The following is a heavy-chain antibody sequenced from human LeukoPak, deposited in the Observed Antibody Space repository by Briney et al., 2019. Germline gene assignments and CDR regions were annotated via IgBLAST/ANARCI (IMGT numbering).Heavy chain of an antibody. Sequence: PWGSLRLSSAAYGFTFSRYWMSWVRQAPGKGLEWVANTKQDGSEKNYVDSVKGRFTISRANAKNSLYLQMNSLRAEDTAVYYCASTFGLGAFWGQGTLVTVSS. CDR2: TKQDGSEK. V-gene: IGHV3-7*05. CDR3: ASTFGLGAF. CDR1: GFTFSRYW. J-gene: IGHJ4*02. D-gene: IGHD3/OR15-3a*01.